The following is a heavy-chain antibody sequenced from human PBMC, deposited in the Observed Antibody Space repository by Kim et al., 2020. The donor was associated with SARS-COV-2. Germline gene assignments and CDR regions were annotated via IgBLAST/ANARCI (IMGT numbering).Heavy chain of an antibody. CDR2: IYYSGST. D-gene: IGHD3-22*01. CDR3: ARDPALYYYDSSGPPGGALDI. V-gene: IGHV4-59*13. Sequence: SETLSLTCTVSGGSISSYYWSWIRQPPGKGLEWIGYIYYSGSTNYNPSLKSRVTISVDTSKNQFSLKLSSVTAADTAVYYCARDPALYYYDSSGPPGGALDIWGQGTMVTVSS. J-gene: IGHJ3*02. CDR1: GGSISSYY.